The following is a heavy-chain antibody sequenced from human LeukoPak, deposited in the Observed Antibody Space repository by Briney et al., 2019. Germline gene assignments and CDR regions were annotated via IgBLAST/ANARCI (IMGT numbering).Heavy chain of an antibody. D-gene: IGHD3-10*01. CDR2: IYYSGST. CDR1: GGSISSSSYY. CDR3: ARQIPYGSGSPSNWFDP. V-gene: IGHV4-39*01. J-gene: IGHJ5*02. Sequence: SETLSLTCTVSGGSISSSSYYWGWIRQPPGKGLEWIGSIYYSGSTYYNPSLKSRVTISVDTSKNQFSLKLSSVTAADTAVYYCARQIPYGSGSPSNWFDPWGQGTLVTVSS.